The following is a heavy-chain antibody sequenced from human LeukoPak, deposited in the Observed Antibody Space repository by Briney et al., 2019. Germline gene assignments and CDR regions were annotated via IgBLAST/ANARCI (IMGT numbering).Heavy chain of an antibody. CDR1: GGSFSGYY. CDR2: INHSGST. CDR3: ARVARRAYYYGSGSGGGLDY. D-gene: IGHD3-10*01. Sequence: SETLSLTCAVYGGSFSGYYWSWIRQPPGKGLEWIGEINHSGSTNYNPSLKSRVTISVDTSKNQFSLKLSSVTAADTAVYYCARVARRAYYYGSGSGGGLDYWGQGTLVTVSS. V-gene: IGHV4-34*01. J-gene: IGHJ4*02.